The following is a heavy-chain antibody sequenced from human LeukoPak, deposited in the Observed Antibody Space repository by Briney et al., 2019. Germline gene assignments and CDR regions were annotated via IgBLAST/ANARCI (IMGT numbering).Heavy chain of an antibody. D-gene: IGHD6-6*01. CDR3: ARDDPSSGLNY. J-gene: IGHJ4*02. V-gene: IGHV3-33*01. Sequence: GRSLRLSCAASGFTFSSYGMPWVRQAPGKGLEWVAVIWYDGSNKYYADSVKGRFTISRDNSKNTLYLQMNSLRGEDTAVYYCARDDPSSGLNYWGQGTLVTVSS. CDR2: IWYDGSNK. CDR1: GFTFSSYG.